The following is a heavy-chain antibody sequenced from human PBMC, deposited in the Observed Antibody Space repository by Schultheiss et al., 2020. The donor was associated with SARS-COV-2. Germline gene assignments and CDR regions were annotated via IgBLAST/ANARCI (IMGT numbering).Heavy chain of an antibody. V-gene: IGHV4-39*07. CDR3: ARLRQQPEWDWFDP. J-gene: IGHJ5*02. CDR2: IYYSGST. D-gene: IGHD6-13*01. CDR1: GGSISSSSYY. Sequence: SETLSLTCTVSGGSISSSSYYWGWIRQPPGKGLEWIGSIYYSGSTYYNPSLKSRVTMSVDTSKNQFSLKLSSVTAADTAVYYCARLRQQPEWDWFDPWGQGTLVTVSS.